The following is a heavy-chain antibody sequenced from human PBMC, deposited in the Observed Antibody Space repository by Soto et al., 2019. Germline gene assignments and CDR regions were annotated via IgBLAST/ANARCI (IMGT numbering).Heavy chain of an antibody. Sequence: ASVKVSCKASGYTFTSYGISWVRQAPGQGLEWMGWISAYNGNTNYAQKLQGRVTMTTDTSTSTAYMELRSLRSDDTAVYYCARDGYCSGGSCYRYWYFDLWGRGTLVTSPQ. D-gene: IGHD2-15*01. J-gene: IGHJ2*01. CDR2: ISAYNGNT. V-gene: IGHV1-18*01. CDR3: ARDGYCSGGSCYRYWYFDL. CDR1: GYTFTSYG.